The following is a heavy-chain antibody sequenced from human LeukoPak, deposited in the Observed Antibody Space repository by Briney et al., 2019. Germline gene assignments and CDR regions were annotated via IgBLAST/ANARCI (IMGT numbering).Heavy chain of an antibody. Sequence: ASVKVSCKASGDTFTGYYMHWVRQAPGRGLEWMGWINPNSGGTNYAQKFQGRVTMTRDTSISTAYMELSRLRSDDTAVYYCANLGYCSSTSCYYYYGMDVWGQGTTVTVSS. J-gene: IGHJ6*02. CDR2: INPNSGGT. CDR1: GDTFTGYY. D-gene: IGHD2-2*01. V-gene: IGHV1-2*02. CDR3: ANLGYCSSTSCYYYYGMDV.